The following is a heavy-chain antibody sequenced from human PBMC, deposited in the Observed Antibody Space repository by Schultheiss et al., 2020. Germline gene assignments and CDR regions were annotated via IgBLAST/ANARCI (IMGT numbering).Heavy chain of an antibody. CDR3: ARDLKWELPADYYYGMDV. J-gene: IGHJ6*02. CDR2: IIPIFGTA. CDR1: GGTFSSYA. D-gene: IGHD1-26*01. Sequence: SVKVSCKASGGTFSSYAISWVRQAPGQGLEWMGGIIPIFGTANYAQKFQGRVTITADESTSTAYMELSSLRSEDTAVYYCARDLKWELPADYYYGMDVWGQGTTVTVSS. V-gene: IGHV1-69*13.